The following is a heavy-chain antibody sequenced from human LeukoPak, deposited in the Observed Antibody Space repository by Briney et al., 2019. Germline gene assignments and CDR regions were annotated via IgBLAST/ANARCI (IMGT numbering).Heavy chain of an antibody. CDR3: ARDKSLGVEYYFDY. V-gene: IGHV4-39*07. CDR2: IYYSGST. CDR1: GGSISSSSYY. J-gene: IGHJ4*02. Sequence: SETLSLTCTVSGGSISSSSYYWGWIRQPPGKGLEWIGSIYYSGSTYYNPSLKSRVTISVDTSKNQFSLKLSSVTAADTAVYYCARDKSLGVEYYFDYWGQGTLVTVSS. D-gene: IGHD3-16*01.